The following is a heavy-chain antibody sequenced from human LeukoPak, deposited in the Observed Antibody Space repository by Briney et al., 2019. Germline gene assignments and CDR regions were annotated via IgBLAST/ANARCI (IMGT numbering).Heavy chain of an antibody. CDR2: INHSGST. D-gene: IGHD1-26*01. CDR1: GGSFSGYY. Sequence: NHSETLSLTCAVYGGSFSGYYWSWIRQPPGKGLEWIGEINHSGSTNYNPSLKSRVTISVDTSKNQFSLKLSSVTAADTAVYYCARAGRGSYLYGAFDIWGQGTMVTVSS. V-gene: IGHV4-34*01. CDR3: ARAGRGSYLYGAFDI. J-gene: IGHJ3*02.